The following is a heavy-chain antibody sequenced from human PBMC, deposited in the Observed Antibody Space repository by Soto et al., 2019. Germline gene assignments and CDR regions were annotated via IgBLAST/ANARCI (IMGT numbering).Heavy chain of an antibody. V-gene: IGHV4-31*03. CDR1: GGSISSGGYY. Sequence: SETLSLTCTVSGGSISSGGYYWSWIRQHPGKGLEWIGYIYYSGSTYYNPSLKSRVTISVDTSKNQFSLKLSSVTAADTAVYYCARDYGEYYFDYWGQGTLVTVSS. D-gene: IGHD4-17*01. CDR3: ARDYGEYYFDY. CDR2: IYYSGST. J-gene: IGHJ4*02.